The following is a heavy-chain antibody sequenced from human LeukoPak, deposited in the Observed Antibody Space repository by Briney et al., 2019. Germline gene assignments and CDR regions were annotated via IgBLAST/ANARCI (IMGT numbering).Heavy chain of an antibody. D-gene: IGHD4-23*01. Sequence: PGGSLRLSWAASGFTFSSFEMNWVRQAPGKGLEWVSSISSSGSTIYYADSVKGRFTISRVNPKNSLYLQMNSLRAEDTAVYYCARDSGTMVVTREAFYVWGQGTMVTVSS. CDR2: ISSSGSTI. J-gene: IGHJ3*01. V-gene: IGHV3-48*03. CDR3: ARDSGTMVVTREAFYV. CDR1: GFTFSSFE.